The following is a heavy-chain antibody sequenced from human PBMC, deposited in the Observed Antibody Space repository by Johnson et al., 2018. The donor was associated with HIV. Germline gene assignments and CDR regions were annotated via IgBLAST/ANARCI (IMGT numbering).Heavy chain of an antibody. Sequence: VQLVESGGGWIQPGGSLRLSCLASGFTVSDNYMSWVRQAPGKGLEWVSVIYSAGGTYYADSVKGRFTISRDNSKSTLYLQMNSLRAEDTAVYYCAKVAVATAAGGVALDIWGPGTMVIVSS. CDR2: IYSAGGT. CDR3: AKVAVATAAGGVALDI. J-gene: IGHJ3*02. D-gene: IGHD6-13*01. CDR1: GFTVSDNY. V-gene: IGHV3-53*01.